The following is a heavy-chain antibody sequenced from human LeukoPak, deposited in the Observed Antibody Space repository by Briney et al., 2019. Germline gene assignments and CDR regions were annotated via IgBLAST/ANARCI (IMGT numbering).Heavy chain of an antibody. CDR2: IYTSGST. D-gene: IGHD1-26*01. CDR1: GVSISSYY. Sequence: SETLSLTCTVSGVSISSYYWSWIRQPAGKGLEWIGRIYTSGSTNYNPSLKSRVTISVDTSKKQFSLKLTSVTAADTAVYYCARDSGSYPHWFAPWGQGTLVTVSS. CDR3: ARDSGSYPHWFAP. V-gene: IGHV4-4*07. J-gene: IGHJ5*02.